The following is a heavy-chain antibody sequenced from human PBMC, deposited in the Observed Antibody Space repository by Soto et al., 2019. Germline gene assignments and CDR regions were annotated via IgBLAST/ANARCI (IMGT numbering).Heavy chain of an antibody. CDR2: IYYSGST. Sequence: SETLSLTCTVSGGSISSGGYYWSWIRQHPGKGLEWIGYIYYSGSTYYNPSLKSRVTISVDTSKNQFSLKLSSVTAADTAVYYCARDRFLGCSGGSCYSGWFDPWGQGTLVTVSS. CDR3: ARDRFLGCSGGSCYSGWFDP. J-gene: IGHJ5*02. V-gene: IGHV4-31*03. D-gene: IGHD2-15*01. CDR1: GGSISSGGYY.